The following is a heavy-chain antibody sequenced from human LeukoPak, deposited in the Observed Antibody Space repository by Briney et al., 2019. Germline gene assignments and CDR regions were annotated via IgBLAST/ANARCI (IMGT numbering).Heavy chain of an antibody. CDR1: GFTFSTYA. V-gene: IGHV3-23*01. CDR3: ARDKRSVNWFDP. CDR2: ISASGGNT. J-gene: IGHJ5*02. Sequence: PGGSLRLSCAASGFTFSTYAMNWVRQAPGKGLEWVSTISASGGNTYHADSVKGRFTVSRDNAKNSLYLQMNSLRAEDTAVYYCARDKRSVNWFDPWGHGTLVTVSS. D-gene: IGHD4-17*01.